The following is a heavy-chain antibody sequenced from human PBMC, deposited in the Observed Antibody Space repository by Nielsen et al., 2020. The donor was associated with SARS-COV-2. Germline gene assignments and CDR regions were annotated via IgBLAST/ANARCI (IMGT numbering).Heavy chain of an antibody. Sequence: GESLKISCAASGFTFSSYWMSWVRQAPGKGLEWVANIKQGGSEKYYVDSVKGRFTISRDNAKNSLYLQMNSLRAEDTAVYYCARGGRYCSSTSCYHNWFDPWGQGTLVTVSS. CDR2: IKQGGSEK. D-gene: IGHD2-2*01. CDR1: GFTFSSYW. V-gene: IGHV3-7*03. J-gene: IGHJ5*02. CDR3: ARGGRYCSSTSCYHNWFDP.